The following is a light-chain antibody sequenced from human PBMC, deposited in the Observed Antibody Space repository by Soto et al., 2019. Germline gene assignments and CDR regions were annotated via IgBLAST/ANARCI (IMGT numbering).Light chain of an antibody. Sequence: EILMTQSPATLSVSPGERATLSCRASQDIGTNLAWYQQKSGQAPRLLMSGASTRATGISARFSGTGSGTEFTLTSSSMQSEDFAVYYCQQSNIWPRTFGQGTKVEIK. CDR2: GAS. J-gene: IGKJ1*01. V-gene: IGKV3-15*01. CDR3: QQSNIWPRT. CDR1: QDIGTN.